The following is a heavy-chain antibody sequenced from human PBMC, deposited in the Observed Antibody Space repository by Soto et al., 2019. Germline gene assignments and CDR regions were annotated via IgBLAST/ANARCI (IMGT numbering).Heavy chain of an antibody. Sequence: SETLSLTCTVSGASINSYSWSWIRQPAGKGLEWVGQFYASGTTKYNPALKSRVTMSLDTSKNQFSLKLSSVTAAETAVYYCARDFGDNDFWSVYGVLGGMDFWCQGTTVTVSS. CDR1: GASINSYS. CDR3: ARDFGDNDFWSVYGVLGGMDF. V-gene: IGHV4-4*07. J-gene: IGHJ6*02. CDR2: FYASGTT. D-gene: IGHD3-3*01.